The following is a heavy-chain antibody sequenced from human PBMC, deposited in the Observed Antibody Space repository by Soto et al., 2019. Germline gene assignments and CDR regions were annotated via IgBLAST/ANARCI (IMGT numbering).Heavy chain of an antibody. J-gene: IGHJ6*02. D-gene: IGHD3-22*01. V-gene: IGHV4-34*01. Sequence: PSETLSLTCAVYGESFSGYHWSWIRQPPGKGPEWIGEINHSGSTNYNPSLKSRVTISVDTSKNQFSLRLSSVTAADTAVYHCARGMTNYYETSGGGMDVWGQGTTVTVSS. CDR3: ARGMTNYYETSGGGMDV. CDR1: GESFSGYH. CDR2: INHSGST.